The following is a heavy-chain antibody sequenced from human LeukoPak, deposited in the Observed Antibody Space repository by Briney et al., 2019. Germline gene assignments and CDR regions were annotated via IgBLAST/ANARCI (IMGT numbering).Heavy chain of an antibody. V-gene: IGHV4-39*07. CDR2: IYYSGST. CDR1: GGSISSSSYY. CDR3: ARDAGYYDSSGYYFFWGAFDI. J-gene: IGHJ3*02. Sequence: SETLSLTCTVSGGSISSSSYYWGWIRQPPGKGLEWIGSIYYSGSTYYNPSLKSRVTISVDTSKNQFSLKLSSVTAADTAVYYCARDAGYYDSSGYYFFWGAFDIWGQGTMVTVSS. D-gene: IGHD3-22*01.